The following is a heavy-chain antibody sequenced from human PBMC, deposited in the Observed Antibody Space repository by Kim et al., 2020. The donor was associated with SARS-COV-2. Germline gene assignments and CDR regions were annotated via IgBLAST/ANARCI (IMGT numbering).Heavy chain of an antibody. J-gene: IGHJ3*02. CDR1: GYTFTNYG. CDR3: ARETRLDIVDAFDI. Sequence: ASVKVSCKASGYTFTNYGISWVRQAPGQGLEWMGWISAYNGNTNYAQKLQGRVTMTTDTSTSTAYMELRSLRSDDTAVYYCARETRLDIVDAFDIWGQGTMVTVSS. D-gene: IGHD5-12*01. V-gene: IGHV1-18*01. CDR2: ISAYNGNT.